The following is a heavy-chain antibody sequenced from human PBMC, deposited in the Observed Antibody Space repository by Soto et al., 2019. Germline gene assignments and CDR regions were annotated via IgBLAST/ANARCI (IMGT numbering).Heavy chain of an antibody. CDR2: IYYSGST. CDR1: GGSISSYY. Sequence: SETLSLTCTVSGGSISSYYWSWIRQPPGKGLEWIGYIYYSGSTNYNPSLKSRVTISVDTSKNQFSLKLSSVTAADTAVYYCARVTGGSATLYYYYYGMDVWGQGTTVTVSS. J-gene: IGHJ6*02. D-gene: IGHD3-10*01. CDR3: ARVTGGSATLYYYYYGMDV. V-gene: IGHV4-59*01.